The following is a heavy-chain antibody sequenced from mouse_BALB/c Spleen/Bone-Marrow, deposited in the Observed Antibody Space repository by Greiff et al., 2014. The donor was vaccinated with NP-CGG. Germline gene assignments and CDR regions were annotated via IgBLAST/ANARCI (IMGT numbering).Heavy chain of an antibody. Sequence: EVMLVESGGGLVQPGGSLKLSCATSGFTFSDYYMYWVRQTPEKRLERVAYISNGGGSTYYPDTVKGQFTISRDNAKNTLYLQMSRLKSEDTAMYYCARRGWFYAMDYWGQGTSVTVSS. V-gene: IGHV5-12*02. CDR3: ARRGWFYAMDY. CDR1: GFTFSDYY. J-gene: IGHJ4*01. CDR2: ISNGGGST. D-gene: IGHD3-3*01.